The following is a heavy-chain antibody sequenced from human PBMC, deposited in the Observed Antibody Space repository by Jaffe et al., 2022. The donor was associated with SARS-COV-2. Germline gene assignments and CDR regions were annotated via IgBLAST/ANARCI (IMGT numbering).Heavy chain of an antibody. Sequence: QVQLVQSGAEVKKPGASVKVSCKASGYTFTSYAMHWVRQAPGQRLEWMGWINAGNGNTKYSQKFQGRVTITRDTSASTAYMELSSLRSEDTAVYYCARDIKGTVLLWFGGHYMDVWGKGTTVTVSS. V-gene: IGHV1-3*01. CDR2: INAGNGNT. CDR1: GYTFTSYA. D-gene: IGHD3-10*01. CDR3: ARDIKGTVLLWFGGHYMDV. J-gene: IGHJ6*03.